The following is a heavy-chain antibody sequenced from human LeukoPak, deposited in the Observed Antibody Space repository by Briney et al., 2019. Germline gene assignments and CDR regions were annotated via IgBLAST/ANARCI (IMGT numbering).Heavy chain of an antibody. CDR3: ATQIAAQNYFDY. CDR1: GYSISSGYY. Sequence: SETLSLTCAVSGYSISSGYYWGWIRQPPGKGLEWIGSTYHSGSTYYNPSLKSRVTISVDTSKNQFSLKLSSVTAADTAVYYCATQIAAQNYFDYWGQGTLVTVSS. J-gene: IGHJ4*02. V-gene: IGHV4-38-2*01. CDR2: TYHSGST. D-gene: IGHD6-13*01.